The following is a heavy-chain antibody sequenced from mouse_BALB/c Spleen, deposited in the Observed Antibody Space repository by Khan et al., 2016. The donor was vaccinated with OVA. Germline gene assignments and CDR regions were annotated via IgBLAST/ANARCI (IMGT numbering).Heavy chain of an antibody. CDR3: ARPPITTVVATSYWFFDV. V-gene: IGHV5-9-3*01. J-gene: IGHJ1*01. D-gene: IGHD1-1*01. CDR1: GFTFSSYA. Sequence: EVELVESGGGLVKPGGSLKLSCAASGFTFSSYAMSWVRQTPEKRLEWVATISSGGNYTYYPDSVKGRFTISRDNAKNTLYLLLSSLRSEDTAMYYCARPPITTVVATSYWFFDVWGAGTTVTVSS. CDR2: ISSGGNYT.